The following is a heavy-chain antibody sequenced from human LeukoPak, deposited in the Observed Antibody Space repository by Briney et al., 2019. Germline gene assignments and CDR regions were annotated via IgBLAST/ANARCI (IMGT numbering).Heavy chain of an antibody. CDR3: ARDFRYSDFYYMDV. CDR2: IYTSGST. J-gene: IGHJ6*03. D-gene: IGHD3-3*01. CDR1: GGSISSHY. Sequence: PSETLSLTCSVSGGSISSHYWSWIRQPAGKGLEWIGRIYTSGSTNYNPSLKSRVTMSVDTSKNQFSLKLSSVTAADTAVYYCARDFRYSDFYYMDVWGKGTTVTVSS. V-gene: IGHV4-4*07.